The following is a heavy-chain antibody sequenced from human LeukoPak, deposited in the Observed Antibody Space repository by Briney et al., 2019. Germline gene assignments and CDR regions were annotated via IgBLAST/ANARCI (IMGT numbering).Heavy chain of an antibody. CDR2: ISSSSSYI. Sequence: KPGGSLRLSCAASGFTFSSYSMNWVRQAPGKGLEWVSSISSSSSYIYYADSVKGRFTISRDNAKNSLYLQMNSLRAEDTAVYYCAREPQLQWLGDYWGQGTLVTVSS. V-gene: IGHV3-21*01. CDR3: AREPQLQWLGDY. J-gene: IGHJ4*02. D-gene: IGHD6-19*01. CDR1: GFTFSSYS.